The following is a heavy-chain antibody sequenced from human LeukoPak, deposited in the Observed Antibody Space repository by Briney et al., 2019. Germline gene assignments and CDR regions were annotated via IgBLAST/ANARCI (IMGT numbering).Heavy chain of an antibody. Sequence: SETLSLTCIVSGASISINYWSWIRQPPGKGLEWIGYIYYSGSTNYNPSLKSRVTISVDTSKNQFSLKLSSVTAADTAVYYCARHSRLGVEDYWGQGTLVTVSS. V-gene: IGHV4-59*01. CDR2: IYYSGST. D-gene: IGHD3-22*01. CDR3: ARHSRLGVEDY. CDR1: GASISINY. J-gene: IGHJ4*02.